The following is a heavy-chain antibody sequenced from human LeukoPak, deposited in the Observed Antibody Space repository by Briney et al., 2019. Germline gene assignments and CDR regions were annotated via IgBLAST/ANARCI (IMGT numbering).Heavy chain of an antibody. CDR3: ARDRDGTGNYPLDY. CDR1: GFTVSSNY. D-gene: IGHD3-10*01. J-gene: IGHJ4*02. CDR2: ISGSGGGP. V-gene: IGHV3-23*01. Sequence: GGSLRLSCEASGFTVSSNYMSWVRQAPGKGLEWVSGISGSGGGPYYADSVKGRFTISRDNSKNTLYLQMNSLRADDTAVYYCARDRDGTGNYPLDYWGQGTLVIVSS.